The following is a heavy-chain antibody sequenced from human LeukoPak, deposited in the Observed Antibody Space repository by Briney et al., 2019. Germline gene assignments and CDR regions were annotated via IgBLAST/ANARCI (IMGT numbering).Heavy chain of an antibody. D-gene: IGHD5-18*01. CDR1: GGSISSGGYS. CDR3: ARLPPDTAMVFDY. CDR2: IYHSGST. V-gene: IGHV4-30-2*01. J-gene: IGHJ4*02. Sequence: PSETLSLTCAVSGGSISSGGYSWSWIRQPPGKGLEWIGYIYHSGSTYYNPSLKSRVTISVDTSKNQFSLKLSSVTAADTAVYYCARLPPDTAMVFDYWGQGTLVTVSS.